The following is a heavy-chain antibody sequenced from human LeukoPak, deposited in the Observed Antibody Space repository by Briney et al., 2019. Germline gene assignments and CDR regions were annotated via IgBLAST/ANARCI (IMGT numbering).Heavy chain of an antibody. V-gene: IGHV1-2*06. CDR1: GYTFTGYY. CDR2: INPNSGGT. J-gene: IGHJ4*02. CDR3: ARAWGYSSLSPNDY. D-gene: IGHD6-13*01. Sequence: GASVKVSCKASGYTFTGYYMHWVRQAPGQGLEWMGRINPNSGGTNYAQKFQGRVTMTRDTSISTAYMELRSLRSDDTAVYYCARAWGYSSLSPNDYWGQGTLVTVSS.